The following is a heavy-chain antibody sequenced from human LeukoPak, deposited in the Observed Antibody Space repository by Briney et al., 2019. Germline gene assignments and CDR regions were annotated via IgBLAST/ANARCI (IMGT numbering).Heavy chain of an antibody. CDR1: ALSVSAYW. D-gene: IGHD6-13*01. V-gene: IGHV3-7*01. CDR2: INEAGSEK. CDR3: GRWGVEAGIDD. Sequence: GGSLTPSCPVDALSVSAYWMSCDRQPPGKGLEWVANINEAGSEKPYVDSVKGRFTISRDNAKNSLYLEMNSLRAEDTAVYYCGRWGVEAGIDDWGQGTLVIVSS. J-gene: IGHJ4*02.